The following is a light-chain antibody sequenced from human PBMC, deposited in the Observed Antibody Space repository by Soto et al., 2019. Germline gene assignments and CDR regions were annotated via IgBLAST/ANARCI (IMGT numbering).Light chain of an antibody. CDR2: EAT. J-gene: IGLJ2*01. CDR3: SSYTSSSSVV. Sequence: QSALTQPASVSGSPGQSITISCTGTSGDVGTYDLVSWYQHHPGAAPKLMIYEATRRPSGISNRFSGSKSGNTASLTISGLQAEDEADYYCSSYTSSSSVVFGGGTKVTVL. V-gene: IGLV2-14*02. CDR1: SGDVGTYDL.